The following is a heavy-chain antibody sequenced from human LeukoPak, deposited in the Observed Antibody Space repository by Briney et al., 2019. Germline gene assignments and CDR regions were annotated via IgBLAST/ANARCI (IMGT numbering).Heavy chain of an antibody. J-gene: IGHJ4*02. D-gene: IGHD6-13*01. CDR3: AKDSRPSLGIAAAGTVFDY. CDR1: GFTFDDYA. V-gene: IGHV3-9*01. CDR2: ISWNSGSI. Sequence: GGSLRLSCAAPGFTFDDYAMHWVRQAPGKGLEWVSGISWNSGSIGYADSVKGRFTISRDNAKNSLYLQMNSLRAEDTALYYCAKDSRPSLGIAAAGTVFDYWGQGTLVTVSS.